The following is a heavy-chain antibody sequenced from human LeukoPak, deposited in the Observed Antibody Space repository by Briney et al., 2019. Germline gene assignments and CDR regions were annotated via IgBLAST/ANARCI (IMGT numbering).Heavy chain of an antibody. V-gene: IGHV3-21*01. Sequence: WGSLRLSCAASGFTFSSYSMNWVRQAPGKGLEWVSSISSSSSYIYYADSVKGRFTISRDNAKNSLYLQMNSLRAEDTAVYYCAKDREVLLWFGELSPDWGQGTLVTVSS. CDR1: GFTFSSYS. CDR2: ISSSSSYI. CDR3: AKDREVLLWFGELSPD. D-gene: IGHD3-10*01. J-gene: IGHJ4*02.